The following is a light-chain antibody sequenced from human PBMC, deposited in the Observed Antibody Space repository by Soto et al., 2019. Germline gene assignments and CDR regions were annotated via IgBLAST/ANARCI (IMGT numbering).Light chain of an antibody. CDR3: QQLNSYPLT. CDR2: AAS. Sequence: DFELTQSPSSLSASVGDRVTITCRASQGISSYLAWYQQKPGKAPKLLIYAASTLKNGVPSRFSGSGSATYFPLTISRLQPEDFATYCCQQLNSYPLTFGGGTKVEIK. J-gene: IGKJ4*01. CDR1: QGISSY. V-gene: IGKV1-9*01.